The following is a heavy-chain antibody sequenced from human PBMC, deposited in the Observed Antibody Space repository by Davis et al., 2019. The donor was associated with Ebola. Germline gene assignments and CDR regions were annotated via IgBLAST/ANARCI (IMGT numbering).Heavy chain of an antibody. Sequence: GESLKISCAASGFTFSSYGMHWVRQAPGKGLEWVAVISYDGSNKYYADSVKGRFTISRDNSKNTLYLQMNSLRAEDTAVYYCAKDGGIVATSYYYYYGMDVWGKGTTVIVSS. V-gene: IGHV3-30*18. J-gene: IGHJ6*04. CDR2: ISYDGSNK. D-gene: IGHD5-12*01. CDR1: GFTFSSYG. CDR3: AKDGGIVATSYYYYYGMDV.